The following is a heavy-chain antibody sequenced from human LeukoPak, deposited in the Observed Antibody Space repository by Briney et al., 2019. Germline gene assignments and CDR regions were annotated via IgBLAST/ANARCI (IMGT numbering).Heavy chain of an antibody. V-gene: IGHV3-66*02. CDR3: PRVRHGPGSDAFDI. CDR1: GFTVSSNY. Sequence: GGSLRLSCAASGFTVSSNYMSWVRQAPGKGLEWVSVIYSGGSTYYADSVKGRFTISRDNSKNTLYLQMNSLRAEDTPVYYCPRVRHGPGSDAFDIWRQGTMVTVSS. D-gene: IGHD2-15*01. J-gene: IGHJ3*02. CDR2: IYSGGST.